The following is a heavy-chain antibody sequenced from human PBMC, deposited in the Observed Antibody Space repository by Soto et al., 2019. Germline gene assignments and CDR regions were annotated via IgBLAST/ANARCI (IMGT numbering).Heavy chain of an antibody. J-gene: IGHJ6*02. V-gene: IGHV4-31*03. Sequence: SETLSLTCTVSGGSISSGGYYWSWIRQHPGKGLEWIGYIYYSGSTYYNPSLKSRVTISVDTSKNQFSLKLSSVTAADTAVYYCAGGGGVVPAAATYYYYGMDVWGQGTTVTVSS. CDR2: IYYSGST. CDR1: GGSISSGGYY. CDR3: AGGGGVVPAAATYYYYGMDV. D-gene: IGHD2-2*01.